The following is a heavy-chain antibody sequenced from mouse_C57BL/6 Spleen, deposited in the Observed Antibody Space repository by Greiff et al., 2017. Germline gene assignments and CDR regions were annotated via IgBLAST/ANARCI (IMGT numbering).Heavy chain of an antibody. CDR2: IDPSDSYT. CDR1: GYTFTSYW. J-gene: IGHJ4*01. V-gene: IGHV1-69*01. Sequence: QVQLQQPGAELVMPGASVKLSCKASGYTFTSYWMHWVKQRPGQGLEWIGEIDPSDSYTNYNQKFKGKSTLTVDKSSSTVYMQLSSLTSEDSAVYYCARRYGSSPYAMDYWGQGTSVTVSS. D-gene: IGHD1-1*01. CDR3: ARRYGSSPYAMDY.